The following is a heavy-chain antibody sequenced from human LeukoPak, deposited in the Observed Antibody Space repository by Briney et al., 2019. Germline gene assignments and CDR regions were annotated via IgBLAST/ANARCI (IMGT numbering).Heavy chain of an antibody. D-gene: IGHD3-10*01. J-gene: IGHJ1*01. Sequence: GRSLRLSCAASGFTFSSYGMHWVRQAPGKGLEWVAVIWYDGSNKYYADSVKGRFTISRDNSKNTLYLQMNSLRAEDTAVYYCAREREPSITMVRGSLQHWGQGTLVTVSS. CDR2: IWYDGSNK. CDR3: AREREPSITMVRGSLQH. V-gene: IGHV3-33*01. CDR1: GFTFSSYG.